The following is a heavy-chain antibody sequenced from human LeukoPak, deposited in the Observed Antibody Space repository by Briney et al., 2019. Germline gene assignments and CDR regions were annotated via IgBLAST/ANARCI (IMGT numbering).Heavy chain of an antibody. D-gene: IGHD3-22*01. Sequence: GGSLRLSCAASGFTFSSYSMNWVRQAPGKGLERVSSISSSSSYIYYADSVKGRFTISRDNAKNSLYLQMNSLRAEDTAVYYCARDPPYDSSGYYSGYWGQGTLVTVSS. CDR1: GFTFSSYS. V-gene: IGHV3-21*01. CDR3: ARDPPYDSSGYYSGY. J-gene: IGHJ4*02. CDR2: ISSSSSYI.